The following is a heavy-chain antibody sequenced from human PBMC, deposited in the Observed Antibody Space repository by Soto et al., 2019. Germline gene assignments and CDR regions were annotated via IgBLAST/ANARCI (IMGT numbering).Heavy chain of an antibody. CDR3: ARGPYCSGGSCYQEGWFDP. D-gene: IGHD2-15*01. V-gene: IGHV4-34*01. J-gene: IGHJ5*02. CDR1: GGSFSGYY. CDR2: INHSGST. Sequence: QVQLQQWGAGLLKPSETLSLTCAVYGGSFSGYYWSWIRQPPGKGLEWIGEINHSGSTNYNPSLKSRVPISVDTSKNQFSLKLSSVTAADTAVYYCARGPYCSGGSCYQEGWFDPWGQGTLVTVSS.